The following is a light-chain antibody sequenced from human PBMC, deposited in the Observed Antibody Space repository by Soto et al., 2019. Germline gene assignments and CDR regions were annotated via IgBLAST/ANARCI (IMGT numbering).Light chain of an antibody. CDR1: QSVGSN. V-gene: IGKV3-11*01. Sequence: DIVLTQSPATLSLSPGERATLSCRASQSVGSNLAWYQQKPGQAPRLLIYDASNRATGIPARFSGTGSGTDLTLTISSLEPEDFAVYYCQQRSNGPLFTFGPGTKVDIK. CDR2: DAS. CDR3: QQRSNGPLFT. J-gene: IGKJ3*01.